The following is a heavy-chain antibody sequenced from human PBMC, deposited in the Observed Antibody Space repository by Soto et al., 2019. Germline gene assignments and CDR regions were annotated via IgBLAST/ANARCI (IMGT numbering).Heavy chain of an antibody. CDR3: ATHRDFYYGMDV. CDR1: GDKFSNLW. Sequence: PGEPLKISCKGSGDKFSNLWLGWVRQMPGKGLECIGVMYPGTSDIRYSPSFQGQVTISADNSISTAYLHWNSLKASDTALYYCATHRDFYYGMDVWGQGTTVTVSS. D-gene: IGHD3-10*01. CDR2: MYPGTSDI. V-gene: IGHV5-51*01. J-gene: IGHJ6*02.